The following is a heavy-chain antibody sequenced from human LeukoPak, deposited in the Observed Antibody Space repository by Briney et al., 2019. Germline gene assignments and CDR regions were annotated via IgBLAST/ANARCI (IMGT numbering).Heavy chain of an antibody. CDR3: AKDEVRSGGSCYSGY. D-gene: IGHD2-15*01. V-gene: IGHV4-38-2*02. CDR1: GYSISNGYF. Sequence: SETLSLNCTVSGYSISNGYFWGWIRQPPGKGLECIGTIYHSGSIYYNPSLKGRVTISVDTSKNQFSLKLNSLTAADTAVYYCAKDEVRSGGSCYSGYWGQGTLVTVSS. J-gene: IGHJ4*02. CDR2: IYHSGSI.